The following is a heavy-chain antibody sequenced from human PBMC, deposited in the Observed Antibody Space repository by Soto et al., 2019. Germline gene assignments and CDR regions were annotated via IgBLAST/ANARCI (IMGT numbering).Heavy chain of an antibody. Sequence: PGGSLRLSCAASGFTFSNAWMNWVRKAPGKGLEWVGRIKSKTDGGTTDYAAPVKGRFTISRDDSKNTLYLQMNSLKTEDTAVYYCWAGGAPRYYYYGMDVWGQGTTVTVSS. CDR3: WAGGAPRYYYYGMDV. CDR1: GFTFSNAW. CDR2: IKSKTDGGTT. D-gene: IGHD1-26*01. J-gene: IGHJ6*02. V-gene: IGHV3-15*07.